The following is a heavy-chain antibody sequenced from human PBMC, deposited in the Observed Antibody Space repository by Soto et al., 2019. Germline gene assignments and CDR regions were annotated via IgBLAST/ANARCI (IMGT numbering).Heavy chain of an antibody. J-gene: IGHJ6*02. D-gene: IGHD2-2*02. CDR3: ARFVRSCSGTTCYTRADV. V-gene: IGHV4-61*01. CDR1: GGSVSSDTHY. CDR2: IYSSGST. Sequence: KTSETLSLTCTVSGGSVSSDTHYWSWIGQPPGKRREWIGFIYSSGSTNYNPSLKRRVTMSVDTSKNQFSLKLRSVIVADTAVYHCARFVRSCSGTTCYTRADVWGQGTTVTVSS.